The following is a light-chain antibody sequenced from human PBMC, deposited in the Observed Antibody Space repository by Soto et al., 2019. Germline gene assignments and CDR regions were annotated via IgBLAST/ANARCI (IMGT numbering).Light chain of an antibody. CDR1: SSDVGGYNY. CDR3: SSYTSSSTQV. J-gene: IGLJ1*01. CDR2: DVS. Sequence: QSVLTQPASVSGYPGQSITISCTGTSSDVGGYNYVSWYQQHPGKAPKLMIYDVSNRPSGVSNRFSGSKSGNTASLTISGLQAEDEADYYCSSYTSSSTQVFGTGTQLTVL. V-gene: IGLV2-14*01.